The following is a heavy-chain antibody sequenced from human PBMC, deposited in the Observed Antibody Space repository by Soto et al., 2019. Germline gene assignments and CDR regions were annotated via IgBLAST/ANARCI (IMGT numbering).Heavy chain of an antibody. J-gene: IGHJ6*02. Sequence: SETLSLTCAVYGGSFSGYYWSWIRQPPGKGLEWIGEINHSGSTNYNPSLKSRVTISVDTSKNQFSLKLSSVTAADTAVYYCARGGPARRLNYYYYYYGMDVWGQGTTVTVSS. CDR3: ARGGPARRLNYYYYYYGMDV. CDR1: GGSFSGYY. CDR2: INHSGST. D-gene: IGHD6-6*01. V-gene: IGHV4-34*01.